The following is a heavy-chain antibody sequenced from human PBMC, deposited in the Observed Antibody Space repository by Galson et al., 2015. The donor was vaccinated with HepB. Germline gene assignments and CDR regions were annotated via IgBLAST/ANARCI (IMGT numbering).Heavy chain of an antibody. CDR3: ARDLTLRFFDLYYFYDMDV. J-gene: IGHJ6*02. V-gene: IGHV3-30*01. CDR2: ISYDGTNR. D-gene: IGHD3-9*01. Sequence: SLRLSCAASGFSFNSYGIHWVRQAPGKGLEWVSVISYDGTNRFYADSVKGRFTISRDNSINTLYLHMNSLRVEDTAVYYCARDLTLRFFDLYYFYDMDVWGQGTTVTVS. CDR1: GFSFNSYG.